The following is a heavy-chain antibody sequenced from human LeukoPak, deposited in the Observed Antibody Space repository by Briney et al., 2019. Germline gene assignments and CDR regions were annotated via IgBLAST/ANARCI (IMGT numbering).Heavy chain of an antibody. Sequence: GGSLRLSRAASGFTFSSYGMSWVRQAPGKGLEWVSAIGGRDGSTYYADSVKGRFTISRDNSKNTLYVQMNSLRAEDTAVYYCAKGHYYGSGSLDYWGQGTLVTVSS. CDR1: GFTFSSYG. CDR2: IGGRDGST. V-gene: IGHV3-23*01. J-gene: IGHJ4*02. D-gene: IGHD3-10*01. CDR3: AKGHYYGSGSLDY.